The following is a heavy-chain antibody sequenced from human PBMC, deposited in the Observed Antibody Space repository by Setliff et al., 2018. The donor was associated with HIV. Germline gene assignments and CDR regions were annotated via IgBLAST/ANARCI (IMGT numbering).Heavy chain of an antibody. J-gene: IGHJ2*01. CDR2: IYHSGST. CDR3: TFRTNWYFDL. Sequence: ASETLSLTCAVSGYSISSGYYWGWIRQPPGKGLEWIGSIYHSGSTYYNPSLKSRVTISVDTSKNQFSLKLSSVTAADTAVYYCTFRTNWYFDLWVPETLLVTVSS. V-gene: IGHV4-38-2*01. CDR1: GYSISSGYY.